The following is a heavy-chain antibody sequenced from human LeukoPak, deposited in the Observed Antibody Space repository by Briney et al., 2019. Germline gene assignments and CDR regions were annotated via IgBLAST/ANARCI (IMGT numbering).Heavy chain of an antibody. D-gene: IGHD3-22*01. J-gene: IGHJ4*02. CDR1: GGTFSSYA. CDR3: ASYDSSGYYLGPFDY. V-gene: IGHV1-69*04. Sequence: ASVKVSCKASGGTFSSYAISWVRQAPGQGLEWMGRIIPILGIANYAQKFQGRVTITANKSTSTAYMELSSLRSEDTAVYYCASYDSSGYYLGPFDYWGQGTLVTVSS. CDR2: IIPILGIA.